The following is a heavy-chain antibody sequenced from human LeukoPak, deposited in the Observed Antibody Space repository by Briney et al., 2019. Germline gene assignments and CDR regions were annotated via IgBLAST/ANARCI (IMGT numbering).Heavy chain of an antibody. CDR3: AKVSGYNYDYDFDY. CDR2: VSGSGAST. V-gene: IGHV3-23*01. CDR1: GFTFSSYA. D-gene: IGHD5-18*01. Sequence: GGSLRLSCAASGFTFSSYAMNWVRQAPGKGLEWASAVSGSGASTYYTDSVTGRFTISRDNSKNTLYLQMNSVRAEDTAVYFCAKVSGYNYDYDFDYWGQGTLVTVSS. J-gene: IGHJ4*02.